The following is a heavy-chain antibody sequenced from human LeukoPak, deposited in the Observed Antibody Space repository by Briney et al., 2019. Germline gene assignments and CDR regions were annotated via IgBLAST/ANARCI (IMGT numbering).Heavy chain of an antibody. CDR2: IIPIFGTA. V-gene: IGHV1-69*05. CDR3: ASSYNWNYFFDY. J-gene: IGHJ4*02. D-gene: IGHD1-7*01. Sequence: GSSVKVSCKAPGGTFSSYAISWVRQAPGQGLEWMGGIIPIFGTANYAQKFQGRVTITTDESTSTAYMELSSLRSEDTAVYYCASSYNWNYFFDYWGQGTLVTVSS. CDR1: GGTFSSYA.